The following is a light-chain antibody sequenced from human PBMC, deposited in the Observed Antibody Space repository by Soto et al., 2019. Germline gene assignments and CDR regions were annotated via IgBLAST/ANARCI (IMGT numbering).Light chain of an antibody. CDR2: DAS. V-gene: IGKV1-5*01. CDR1: QSISVW. J-gene: IGKJ2*01. CDR3: QQYDSSSPT. Sequence: DIQMTQSPSTLSASEGYGFTITCRASQSISVWLSWYQHRPGKAPKFLIYDASNLETGVSSRFSGRGSGTEFTLTLRTLQPDDFATYYCQQYDSSSPTFGQGTKVDIK.